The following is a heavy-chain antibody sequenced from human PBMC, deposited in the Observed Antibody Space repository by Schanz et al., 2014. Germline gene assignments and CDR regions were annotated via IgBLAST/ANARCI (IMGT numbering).Heavy chain of an antibody. V-gene: IGHV1-18*01. CDR2: ISVYTGNT. CDR3: AKAEYDILTDSYSRLDP. Sequence: QVQLVQSGAEVKKPGASVRVSCKASGYTFTTYAMSWVRQAPGQGLEWVGWISVYTGNTKNGQKVQGRVTMTADTSTNTAYMELTSLRSDDTAMYYCAKAEYDILTDSYSRLDPWGQGTLVTVSS. CDR1: GYTFTTYA. J-gene: IGHJ5*02. D-gene: IGHD3-9*01.